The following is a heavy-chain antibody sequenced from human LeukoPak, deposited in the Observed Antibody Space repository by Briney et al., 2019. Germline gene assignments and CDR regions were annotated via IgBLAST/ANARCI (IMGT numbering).Heavy chain of an antibody. V-gene: IGHV1-24*01. D-gene: IGHD6-13*01. Sequence: ASVKVSCKVSGYTLTESSMHWVRQAPGKGLEWMGGFDPEDGEIMYAKKFQGRVTMTEDTSTDTAYMELSSLRSEDTAVYYCATSLLIAAAAGDFDYWGQGTLVTVSS. CDR3: ATSLLIAAAAGDFDY. J-gene: IGHJ4*02. CDR1: GYTLTESS. CDR2: FDPEDGEI.